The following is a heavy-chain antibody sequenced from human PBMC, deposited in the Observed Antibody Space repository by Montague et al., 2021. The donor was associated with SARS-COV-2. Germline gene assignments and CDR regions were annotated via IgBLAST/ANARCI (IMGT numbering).Heavy chain of an antibody. CDR1: GGSFSGYY. V-gene: IGHV4-34*01. Sequence: SETLSLTCAVYGGSFSGYYWSWIRQPPGKGLEWIGEINHRGSTNYNPSLKSRVIISVDTSKNQFSLKLNSLTAPDTAVYYCARATGPRSITLLGVIISGLVFDIWGQGTMVTVSS. J-gene: IGHJ3*02. CDR3: ARATGPRSITLLGVIISGLVFDI. D-gene: IGHD3-3*01. CDR2: INHRGST.